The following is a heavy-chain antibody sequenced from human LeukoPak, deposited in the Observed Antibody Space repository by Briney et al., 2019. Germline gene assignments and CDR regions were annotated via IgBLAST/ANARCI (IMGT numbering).Heavy chain of an antibody. D-gene: IGHD2-2*01. J-gene: IGHJ4*02. Sequence: GGSLRLSCAASGFTFSTYAMSWVRQAPGEGLEWVSGISGSGGSTYYTDSVKGRFTISRDNSKNTLHLQMSSLRAEDTALYYCVKDRCDRTTCPEVWGQGTLVTVSS. CDR3: VKDRCDRTTCPEV. V-gene: IGHV3-23*01. CDR2: ISGSGGST. CDR1: GFTFSTYA.